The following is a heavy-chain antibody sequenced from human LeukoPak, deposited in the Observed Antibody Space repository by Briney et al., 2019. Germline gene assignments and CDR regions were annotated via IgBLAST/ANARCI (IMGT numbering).Heavy chain of an antibody. V-gene: IGHV3-30*01. Sequence: GGSLRLSCTASGFSFGTYAMHWVRQAPGKGFEWVAVVSSDASITIYPDSMRGRFTISRDNSKNTLYLDMNNLRGEDTALYFCXRDPIGGRPDYLDYWGQGTLVXVSS. CDR3: XRDPIGGRPDYLDY. D-gene: IGHD3-10*01. J-gene: IGHJ4*02. CDR1: GFSFGTYA. CDR2: VSSDASIT.